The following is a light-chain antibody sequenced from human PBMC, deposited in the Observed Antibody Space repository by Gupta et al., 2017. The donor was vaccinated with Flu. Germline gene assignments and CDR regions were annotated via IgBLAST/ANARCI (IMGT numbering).Light chain of an antibody. J-gene: IGKJ4*01. CDR2: DAS. CDR1: QGVSSS. Sequence: EILLTQSPATLSLSPGERATLSCRASQGVSSSLAWYQQKPGQAPRLLIYDASNRATGVPARFSGSGSGTDFTLTISSLEPEDFAVYYCQQRSNSPPLTFGGGTKVEIK. CDR3: QQRSNSPPLT. V-gene: IGKV3-11*01.